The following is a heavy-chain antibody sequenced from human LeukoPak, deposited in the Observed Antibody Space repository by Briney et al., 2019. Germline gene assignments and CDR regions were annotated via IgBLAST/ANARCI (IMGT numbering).Heavy chain of an antibody. CDR1: GYTFTNYY. D-gene: IGHD3-22*01. J-gene: IGHJ5*02. Sequence: ASVKVSCKASGYTFTNYYIHWVRQAPGQGLEWMGIINPSGGSTSYAQKFQGRVTMTRDTSTSTAYMELRSLRSDDTAVYYCARWYYYDSSGYGNWFDPWGQGTLVTVSS. CDR3: ARWYYYDSSGYGNWFDP. CDR2: INPSGGST. V-gene: IGHV1-46*01.